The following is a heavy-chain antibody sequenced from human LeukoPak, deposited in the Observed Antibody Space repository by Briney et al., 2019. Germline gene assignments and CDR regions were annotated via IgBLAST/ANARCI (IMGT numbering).Heavy chain of an antibody. J-gene: IGHJ4*02. D-gene: IGHD3/OR15-3a*01. V-gene: IGHV3-7*01. CDR3: ARDRGLGY. Sequence: TGGSLRLSCAASGFTFSTHWMSWVRQAPGKGLEWVANIKEDGSEKYYVDSVKGRFTISRDNAKNSLYLQMNSLRAEDTAVYYCARDRGLGYWGQGTLVTVSS. CDR2: IKEDGSEK. CDR1: GFTFSTHW.